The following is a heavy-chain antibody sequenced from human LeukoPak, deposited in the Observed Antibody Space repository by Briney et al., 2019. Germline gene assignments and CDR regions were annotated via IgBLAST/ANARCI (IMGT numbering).Heavy chain of an antibody. CDR2: TSTYNDNT. D-gene: IGHD1-26*01. CDR3: ARSNSGSYYHFDY. V-gene: IGHV1-18*01. Sequence: ASVKVSCKTSNYTFTNYGITWVRQAPGQGPEWLGWTSTYNDNTYYAQKFQGRVTMTTDTSTSTAYMELMSLTSDDTAVYYCARSNSGSYYHFDYWGQGTLVTVSS. CDR1: NYTFTNYG. J-gene: IGHJ4*02.